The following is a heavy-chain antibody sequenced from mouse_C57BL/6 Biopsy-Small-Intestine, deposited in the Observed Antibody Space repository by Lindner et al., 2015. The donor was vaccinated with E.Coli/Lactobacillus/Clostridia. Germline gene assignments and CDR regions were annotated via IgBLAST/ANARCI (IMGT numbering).Heavy chain of an antibody. Sequence: VQLQESGPGLVKPSQTVFLTCTVTGISITTGNYRWSWIRQFPGNKLEWIGYIYYSGTITYNPSLTSRTTITRDAPKNQFFLEMNSLTAEDTATYYCARDYGNYYAMDYWGQGTSVTVSS. CDR3: ARDYGNYYAMDY. CDR1: GISITTGNYR. D-gene: IGHD2-1*01. V-gene: IGHV3-5*01. CDR2: IYYSGTI. J-gene: IGHJ4*01.